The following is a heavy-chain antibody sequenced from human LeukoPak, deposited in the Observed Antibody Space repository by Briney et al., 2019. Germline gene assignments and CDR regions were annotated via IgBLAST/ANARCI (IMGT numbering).Heavy chain of an antibody. CDR2: IYYSGST. D-gene: IGHD3-10*01. CDR3: ARRWFGELYAFDI. Sequence: PSETLPLTCTVSGGSISSYYWSWIRQPPGKGLEWIGYIYYSGSTNYNPSLKSRVTISVDTSKNQFSLKLSSVTAADTAVYYCARRWFGELYAFDIWGQGTMVTVSS. V-gene: IGHV4-59*08. CDR1: GGSISSYY. J-gene: IGHJ3*02.